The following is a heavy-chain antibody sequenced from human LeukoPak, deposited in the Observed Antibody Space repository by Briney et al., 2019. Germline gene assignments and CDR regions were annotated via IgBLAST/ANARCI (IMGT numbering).Heavy chain of an antibody. CDR1: GGTFSSYA. Sequence: ASVKVSCKASGGTFSSYAISWVRQAPGQGLEWMGGIIPIFGTANYAQKFQGRVTITADKSTSTAYMELSSLRSEDTAVYYCAGTYYYDSSGYYAFDYWGQGTPVTVSS. CDR3: AGTYYYDSSGYYAFDY. V-gene: IGHV1-69*06. D-gene: IGHD3-22*01. J-gene: IGHJ4*02. CDR2: IIPIFGTA.